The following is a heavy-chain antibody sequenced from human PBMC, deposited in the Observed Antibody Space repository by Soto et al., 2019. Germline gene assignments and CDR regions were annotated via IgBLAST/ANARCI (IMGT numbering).Heavy chain of an antibody. V-gene: IGHV1-69*13. J-gene: IGHJ4*02. CDR2: IIPIFGTA. Sequence: SVKVSCKASGGTFSSYAISWVRQAPGQGLEWMGGIIPIFGTANYAQKFQGRVTITADESTSTAYMELSSLRSEDTAVYYCARTPPDCSGSCRTQTYFDYWGQGTLVTVSS. CDR1: GGTFSSYA. CDR3: ARTPPDCSGSCRTQTYFDY. D-gene: IGHD1-26*01.